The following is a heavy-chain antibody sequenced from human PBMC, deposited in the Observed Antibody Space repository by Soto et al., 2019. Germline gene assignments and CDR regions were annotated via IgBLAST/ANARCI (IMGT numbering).Heavy chain of an antibody. CDR3: ARGSSYGDYWL. V-gene: IGHV1-3*05. J-gene: IGHJ4*02. CDR2: INAGNGNT. D-gene: IGHD4-17*01. CDR1: GYTFTSYA. Sequence: QVQLVQSGAEEKKPGASVKVSCNASGYTFTSYAMHWVRQAPGQRLEWMGWINAGNGNTKYSQKFQGRVTITRDTSASIAYMELSSLRSEDTAVYYCARGSSYGDYWLWGQGTLVTVSS.